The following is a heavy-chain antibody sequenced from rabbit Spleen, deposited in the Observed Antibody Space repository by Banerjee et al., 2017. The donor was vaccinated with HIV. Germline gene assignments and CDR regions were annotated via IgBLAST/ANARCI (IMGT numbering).Heavy chain of an antibody. CDR3: ARDTSSSFSSYGMDL. CDR1: GVSFNDKDV. D-gene: IGHD1-1*01. V-gene: IGHV1S45*01. J-gene: IGHJ6*01. CDR2: IDSGSSGFT. Sequence: QEQVKESGGGLVKPEGSLTLTCKASGVSFNDKDVMCWVRQAPGKGLEWIACIDSGSSGFTYYASWAKGRFTCSKTSSTTVTLQMTRLTAADTATYFCARDTSSSFSSYGMDLWGPGTLVTVS.